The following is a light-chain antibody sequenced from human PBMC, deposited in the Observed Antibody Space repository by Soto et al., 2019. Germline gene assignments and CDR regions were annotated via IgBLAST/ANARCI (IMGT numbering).Light chain of an antibody. CDR3: QTWGPGIVV. J-gene: IGLJ2*01. CDR1: SGHRTYA. Sequence: QPVLTQSPSVSASLGASVNLTCTLSSGHRTYAIAWHQVQSGKGPRFLMTINSDGSHNRGDGVPARFSGASFGAERFLIISSLQSDDETDYYCQTWGPGIVVFGGGTKLTVL. CDR2: INSDGSH. V-gene: IGLV4-69*01.